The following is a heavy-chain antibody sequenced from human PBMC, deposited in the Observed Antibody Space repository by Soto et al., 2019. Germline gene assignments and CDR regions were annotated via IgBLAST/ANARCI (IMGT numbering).Heavy chain of an antibody. V-gene: IGHV4-34*01. Sequence: SETLSLTCGVYDGSFSGYYWTWIRQPPGKGLEWIGEINHSGSANYNPSLESRVTISVDTSKNQFSLKLSSVTAADAAVYYCARGPCSGGSCYPRLYDYWGQGTLVTVSS. CDR3: ARGPCSGGSCYPRLYDY. CDR2: INHSGSA. J-gene: IGHJ4*02. CDR1: DGSFSGYY. D-gene: IGHD2-15*01.